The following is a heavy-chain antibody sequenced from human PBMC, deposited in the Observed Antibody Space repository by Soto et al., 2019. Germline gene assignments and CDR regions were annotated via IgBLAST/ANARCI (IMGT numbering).Heavy chain of an antibody. V-gene: IGHV3-74*01. CDR1: GFTFSSFW. CDR2: INSDGSGA. D-gene: IGHD3-10*01. J-gene: IGHJ3*02. Sequence: PGGSLRLSCAASGFTFSSFWMHWVRQAPGKGLVWVSRINSDGSGASYADFGEGRFTISRDNAKNTVYFQMNSLREEDTAVYYCIRDYGEAGSTNAFDIWGQGTMVTVSS. CDR3: IRDYGEAGSTNAFDI.